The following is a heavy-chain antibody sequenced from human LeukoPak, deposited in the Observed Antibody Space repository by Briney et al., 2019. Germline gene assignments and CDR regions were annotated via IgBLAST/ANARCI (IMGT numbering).Heavy chain of an antibody. Sequence: GGSLRLSCAASGFTVSSNYMSWVRQAPGKGLEWVSVMYSGRSTYYADSVKGRFAISRDHSKNMVYLQMNGLRAEDTAVYYCARMRGGLTGEFDSWGQGALVTVSS. D-gene: IGHD7-27*01. CDR2: MYSGRST. CDR1: GFTVSSNY. V-gene: IGHV3-53*01. J-gene: IGHJ4*02. CDR3: ARMRGGLTGEFDS.